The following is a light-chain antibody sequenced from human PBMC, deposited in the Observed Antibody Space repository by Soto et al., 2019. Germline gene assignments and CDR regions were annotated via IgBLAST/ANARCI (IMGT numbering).Light chain of an antibody. J-gene: IGKJ1*01. CDR1: QSISSW. V-gene: IGKV1-5*03. Sequence: DIQMTQSPSTLSASVGDRVTITCRASQSISSWLAWYQQKPGKAPKLLIYKASSLESGVPSRFSGSGSGTEFTLTISSLPHDDFATYDCQQYNSYRWTFGQGTKVEIK. CDR3: QQYNSYRWT. CDR2: KAS.